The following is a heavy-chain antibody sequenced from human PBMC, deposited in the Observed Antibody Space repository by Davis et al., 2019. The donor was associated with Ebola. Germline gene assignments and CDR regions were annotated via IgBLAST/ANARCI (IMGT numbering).Heavy chain of an antibody. D-gene: IGHD3-16*01. CDR1: GFTFSNAW. CDR2: ISYDGSNK. Sequence: PGGSLRLSCAASGFTFSNAWMSWVRQAPGKGLEWVAVISYDGSNKYYADSVKGRFTISRDNSKNTLYLQMNSLRAEDTAVYYCAKDLLAFGGIDYWGQGTLVTVSS. J-gene: IGHJ4*02. V-gene: IGHV3-30*18. CDR3: AKDLLAFGGIDY.